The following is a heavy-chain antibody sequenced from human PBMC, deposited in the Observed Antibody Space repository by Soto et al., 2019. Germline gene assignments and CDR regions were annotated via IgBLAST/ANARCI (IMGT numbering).Heavy chain of an antibody. CDR2: VYYTGSP. J-gene: IGHJ5*02. CDR1: GGSVSSSNYY. Sequence: QVQLQESGPGLVKPSETLSLTCSVSGGSVSSSNYYWRWIRQPPGKGLEWIAYVYYTGSPNYNPSXXXKNRATIDIDXXKXQXXRNLGSVTAADTAVYYCARDNYCRGGSCDLGRFGPWGQGSLGTVSS. D-gene: IGHD2-15*01. CDR3: ARDNYCRGGSCDLGRFGP. V-gene: IGHV4-61*01.